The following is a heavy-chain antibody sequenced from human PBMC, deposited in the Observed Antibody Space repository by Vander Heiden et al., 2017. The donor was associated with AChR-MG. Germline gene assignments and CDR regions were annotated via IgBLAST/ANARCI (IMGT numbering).Heavy chain of an antibody. D-gene: IGHD4-17*01. CDR1: SGSMSNYY. CDR2: VYLSGST. V-gene: IGHV4-4*07. Sequence: QVQLQESGPGLVKPSETLSLTCTVSSGSMSNYYWSWIRQSAGKGLEWIGRVYLSGSTNYNPSLTSRVTMSVDTSKNQFSLRLTSVTVADTAVYYCARGPSGMTNDAFDIWGQGTMVTVSS. CDR3: ARGPSGMTNDAFDI. J-gene: IGHJ3*02.